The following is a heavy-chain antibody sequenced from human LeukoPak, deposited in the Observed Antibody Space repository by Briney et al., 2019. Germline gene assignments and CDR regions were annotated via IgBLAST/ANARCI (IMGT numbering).Heavy chain of an antibody. CDR3: ASSSGYYYGKYFDY. CDR2: ISAYNGNT. V-gene: IGHV1-18*01. J-gene: IGHJ4*02. Sequence: ASVKVSCKASGYTFTSYGISWVRQAPGQGLEWMGWISAYNGNTNYAQKFQGRVTMTRDMSTSTVYMELSSLRSVDTAVYYCASSSGYYYGKYFDYWGQGTLVTVSS. D-gene: IGHD3-22*01. CDR1: GYTFTSYG.